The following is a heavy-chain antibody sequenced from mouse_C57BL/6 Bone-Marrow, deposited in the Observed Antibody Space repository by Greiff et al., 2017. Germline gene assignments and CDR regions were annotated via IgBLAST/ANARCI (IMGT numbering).Heavy chain of an antibody. CDR2: IWSGGST. Sequence: VQLQQSGPGLVQPSQSLSITCTVSGFSLTSYGVHWVRQSPGKGLEWLGVIWSGGSTDYNAAFISRLSISKDNSKSQVFFKMNSLQADDTAIYYCARNSRVNGFAYWGQGTLVTVSA. V-gene: IGHV2-2*01. CDR1: GFSLTSYG. J-gene: IGHJ3*01. CDR3: ARNSRVNGFAY. D-gene: IGHD2-2*01.